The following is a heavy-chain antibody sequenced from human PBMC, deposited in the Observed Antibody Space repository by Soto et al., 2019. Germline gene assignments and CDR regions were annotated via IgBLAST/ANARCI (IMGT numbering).Heavy chain of an antibody. V-gene: IGHV4-31*03. J-gene: IGHJ3*02. CDR3: ARDSRSDAFDI. CDR1: GGSISCGGYY. Sequence: QVQLQESGPRLVKPSQTLSLTCTVSGGSISCGGYYWSWIRQHPGKGLEWIGYIYYSVSTYYNPSLKSRVTISVDTSENQFSLKLSSVTAADTAVYYCARDSRSDAFDIWGQGTMVTVSS. CDR2: IYYSVST.